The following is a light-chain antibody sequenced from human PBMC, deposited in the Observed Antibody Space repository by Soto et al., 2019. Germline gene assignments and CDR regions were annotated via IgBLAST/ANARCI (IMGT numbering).Light chain of an antibody. CDR2: AAY. CDR1: QSIGPW. Sequence: IQMTQSPSTLSASVGDRVTITCRASQSIGPWLAWYQQKPGKAHKLLIYAAYSLQSGVQSRFSGSGSGTDFTLTIRSLQPEDFATYYCLQDYNYPWTFGQGTKVDIK. J-gene: IGKJ1*01. V-gene: IGKV1-6*01. CDR3: LQDYNYPWT.